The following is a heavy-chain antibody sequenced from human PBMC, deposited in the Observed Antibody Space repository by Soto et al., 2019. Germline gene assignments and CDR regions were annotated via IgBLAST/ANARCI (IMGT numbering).Heavy chain of an antibody. D-gene: IGHD5-18*01. CDR3: AKDQARSGYSYGIYYYYGMDV. Sequence: GGSLRLSCAASGFTFSSYGMHWVRQAPGKGLEWVAVISYDGSNKYYADSVKGRFTISSDNSKNTLYLQMNSLRAEDTAVYYCAKDQARSGYSYGIYYYYGMDVWGQGTTVTVSS. V-gene: IGHV3-30*18. J-gene: IGHJ6*02. CDR2: ISYDGSNK. CDR1: GFTFSSYG.